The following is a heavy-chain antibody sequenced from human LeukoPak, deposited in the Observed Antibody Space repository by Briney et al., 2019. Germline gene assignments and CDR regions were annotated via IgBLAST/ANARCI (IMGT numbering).Heavy chain of an antibody. Sequence: PGGSLRLSCVASGFSFSNYAMSWVRQAPGKGLEWVSAVGPSGADAYYTDSVRGRFTISRDNSRNTLFLQMDSLRADDTATYYCAIRGLAPGDSAPFLGGQGTLVTVSS. CDR1: GFSFSNYA. CDR3: AIRGLAPGDSAPFL. D-gene: IGHD3-10*01. J-gene: IGHJ4*02. CDR2: VGPSGADA. V-gene: IGHV3-23*01.